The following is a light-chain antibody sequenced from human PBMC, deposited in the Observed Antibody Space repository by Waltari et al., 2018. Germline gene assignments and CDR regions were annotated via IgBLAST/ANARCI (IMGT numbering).Light chain of an antibody. CDR3: QQYYGTPQFT. Sequence: DIVMTQSPDSLAVSLGERATINCKSSQSVLYTSDNKNYLAWYQQRPGQPPKLFIYWASTRVSGVPDRFSGSGSGTDFTLTISSLQAEDVAVYYCQQYYGTPQFTFGPGTRVDIK. CDR2: WAS. J-gene: IGKJ3*01. V-gene: IGKV4-1*01. CDR1: QSVLYTSDNKNY.